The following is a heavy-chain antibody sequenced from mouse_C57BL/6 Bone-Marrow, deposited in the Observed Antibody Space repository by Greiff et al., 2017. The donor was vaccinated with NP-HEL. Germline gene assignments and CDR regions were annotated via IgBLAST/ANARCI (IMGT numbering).Heavy chain of an antibody. CDR3: ARELRLFFDY. D-gene: IGHD3-2*02. CDR2: INPGSGGT. J-gene: IGHJ2*01. Sequence: VQLVESGAELVRPGTSVKVSCKASGYAFTNYLIEWVKQRPGQGLEWIGVINPGSGGTNYNEKFKGKATLTADKSSSTAYMQLSSLTSEDSAVYFCARELRLFFDYWGKGTTLTVSS. CDR1: GYAFTNYL. V-gene: IGHV1-54*01.